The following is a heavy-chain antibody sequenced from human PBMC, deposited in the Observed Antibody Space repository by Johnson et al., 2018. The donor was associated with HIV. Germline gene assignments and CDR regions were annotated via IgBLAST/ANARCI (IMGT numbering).Heavy chain of an antibody. Sequence: VQLVESGGGLVQPGRSLRLSCAASGFTFDDYAMHWVRQAPGKGLEWVSGISWNSGSIGYADSVKGRFTISRENAKNSLYLQMNSLRAEDTAVYYCARAGSYYLSDAFDIWGQGTMVTVSS. CDR3: ARAGSYYLSDAFDI. V-gene: IGHV3-9*01. J-gene: IGHJ3*02. CDR1: GFTFDDYA. CDR2: ISWNSGSI. D-gene: IGHD1-26*01.